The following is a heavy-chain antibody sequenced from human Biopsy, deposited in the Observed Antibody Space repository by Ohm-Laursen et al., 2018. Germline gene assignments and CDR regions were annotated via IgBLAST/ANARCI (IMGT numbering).Heavy chain of an antibody. CDR1: GGTFSSFA. CDR2: ILPIFHTT. V-gene: IGHV1-69*13. D-gene: IGHD3-10*01. CDR3: ARGVSGTPYHNYGLDV. Sequence: VKISCKASGGTFSSFAISWVRQAPGQGLEWMGGILPIFHTTSYAQKFQGRITITADEFPRTAYMELSSLRSEDTAVYYCARGVSGTPYHNYGLDVWGQGTTVTVSS. J-gene: IGHJ6*02.